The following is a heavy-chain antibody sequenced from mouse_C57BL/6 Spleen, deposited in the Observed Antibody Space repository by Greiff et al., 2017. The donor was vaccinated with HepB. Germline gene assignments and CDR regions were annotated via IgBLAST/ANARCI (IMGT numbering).Heavy chain of an antibody. J-gene: IGHJ4*01. CDR2: INYDGSST. D-gene: IGHD1-1*01. CDR3: AREGRRDYAMDY. CDR1: GFTFSDYY. V-gene: IGHV5-16*01. Sequence: EVMLVESEGGLVQPGSSMKLSCTASGFTFSDYYMAWVRQVPEKGLEWVANINYDGSSTYYLDSLKSRFIISRDNAKNILYLQMSSLKSEDTATYYCAREGRRDYAMDYWGQGTSVTVSS.